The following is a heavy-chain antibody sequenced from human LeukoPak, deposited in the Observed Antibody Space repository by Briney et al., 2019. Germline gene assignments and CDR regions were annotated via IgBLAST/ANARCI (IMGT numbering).Heavy chain of an antibody. D-gene: IGHD1-26*01. CDR3: ATPGNWEHDPDY. V-gene: IGHV3-11*01. J-gene: IGHJ4*02. CDR1: GFTFSDYY. Sequence: GGSLRLSCAASGFTFSDYYMSWIRQAPGKGLEWVSYISSSGSTIYYADSVKDRFTISRDNAKNSLYLQMNSLRAEDTAVYYCATPGNWEHDPDYWGQGTLVTVSS. CDR2: ISSSGSTI.